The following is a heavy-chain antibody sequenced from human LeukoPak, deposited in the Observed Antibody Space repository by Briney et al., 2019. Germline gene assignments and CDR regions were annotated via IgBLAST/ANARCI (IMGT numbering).Heavy chain of an antibody. CDR2: IIPIFGTA. D-gene: IGHD6-19*01. J-gene: IGHJ5*02. V-gene: IGHV1-69*13. Sequence: GASVKVSCKASGYTFTSHYMHWVRQAPGQGLEWMGGIIPIFGTANYAQKFQGRVTITADESTSTAYMELSSLRSEDTAVYYCARDPEPQGSGWYFNWFDPWGQGTLVTVSS. CDR3: ARDPEPQGSGWYFNWFDP. CDR1: GYTFTSHY.